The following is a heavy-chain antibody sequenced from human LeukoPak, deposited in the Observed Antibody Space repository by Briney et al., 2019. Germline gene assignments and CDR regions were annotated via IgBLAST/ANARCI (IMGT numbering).Heavy chain of an antibody. CDR1: GVTFSSYA. CDR3: ARDEDETAMAYY. D-gene: IGHD5-18*01. V-gene: IGHV1-69*13. CDR2: IIPIFGTA. Sequence: ASVKVSCKASGVTFSSYAISWVRQAPGQGLEWMGGIIPIFGTANYAQKFQGRVTITADESTSTAYMELSSLRSEDTAVYYCARDEDETAMAYYWGQGTLVTVSS. J-gene: IGHJ4*02.